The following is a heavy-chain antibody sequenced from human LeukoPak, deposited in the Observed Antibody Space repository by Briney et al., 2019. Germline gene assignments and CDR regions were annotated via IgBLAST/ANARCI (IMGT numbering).Heavy chain of an antibody. Sequence: GRSLRLSCAASGFTFSSYAMHWVRQAPGKGLEWVAVISYDGSNKYYADSVKGRFTISRDNSKNTLYLQMNSLRAEDTAVYYCAKSGYCSSTSCRTSDAFDIWGQGTMVTVSS. V-gene: IGHV3-30*04. CDR3: AKSGYCSSTSCRTSDAFDI. D-gene: IGHD2-2*01. CDR1: GFTFSSYA. J-gene: IGHJ3*02. CDR2: ISYDGSNK.